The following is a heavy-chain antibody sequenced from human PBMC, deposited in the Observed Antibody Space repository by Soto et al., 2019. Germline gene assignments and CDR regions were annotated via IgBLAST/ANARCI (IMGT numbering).Heavy chain of an antibody. V-gene: IGHV3-15*01. Sequence: EVQLVESGGGLVKPGESLRLSCAASGFTFTNAWMGWVRQAPGKGLEWVGRVKSKSDGETTGYAAPVTGRFTISRDASKNTLYLQMNSLNAEDTAVYYCSTDRRIASSDYWGQGTLVTVSS. CDR3: STDRRIASSDY. J-gene: IGHJ4*02. D-gene: IGHD2-21*01. CDR2: VKSKSDGETT. CDR1: GFTFTNAW.